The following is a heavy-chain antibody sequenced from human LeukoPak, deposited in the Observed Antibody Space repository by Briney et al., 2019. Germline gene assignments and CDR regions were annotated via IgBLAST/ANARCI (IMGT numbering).Heavy chain of an antibody. Sequence: GGSLRLSCAASGFTVSSNYMSWVRQAPGKGLEWVSSISSSSSYIYYADSVKGRFTISRDNAKNSLYLQMNSLRAEDTAVYYCARDRYSSSWYDYWGQGTLVTVSS. CDR1: GFTVSSNY. V-gene: IGHV3-21*01. CDR2: ISSSSSYI. J-gene: IGHJ4*02. D-gene: IGHD6-13*01. CDR3: ARDRYSSSWYDY.